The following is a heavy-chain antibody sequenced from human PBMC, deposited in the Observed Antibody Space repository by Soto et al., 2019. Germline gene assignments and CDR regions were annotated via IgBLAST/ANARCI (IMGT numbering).Heavy chain of an antibody. Sequence: PSETLSLTCAVYGGSFSGYYWSWIRQPPGKGLEWIGEINHSGSTNYNPSLKSRVTISVDTSKNQFSLKLSSVTAADTAVYYCATQREDYDFWSGYSRYYYYYMDVWGKGTTVTVSS. CDR1: GGSFSGYY. J-gene: IGHJ6*03. D-gene: IGHD3-3*01. CDR3: ATQREDYDFWSGYSRYYYYYMDV. V-gene: IGHV4-34*01. CDR2: INHSGST.